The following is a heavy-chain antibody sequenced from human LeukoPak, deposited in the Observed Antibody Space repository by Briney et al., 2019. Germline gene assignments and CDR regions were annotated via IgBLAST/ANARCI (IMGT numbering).Heavy chain of an antibody. Sequence: QTGGSLRLSCAASGFTFSSYAMSWVRQAPGKGLEWVSAISGSGGSTYYADSVKGRFTISRDNSKNTLYLQMNSLRAEDTAVYYCARGGYSYGRPFDHWGQGTLVTVSS. D-gene: IGHD5-18*01. CDR2: ISGSGGST. J-gene: IGHJ4*02. CDR3: ARGGYSYGRPFDH. CDR1: GFTFSSYA. V-gene: IGHV3-23*01.